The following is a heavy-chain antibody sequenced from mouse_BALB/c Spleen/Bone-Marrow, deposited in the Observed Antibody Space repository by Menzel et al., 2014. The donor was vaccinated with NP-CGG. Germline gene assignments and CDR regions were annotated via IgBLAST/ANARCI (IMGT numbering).Heavy chain of an antibody. CDR3: ARNYYFGSSWSAMDY. CDR1: GYTFTSYW. J-gene: IGHJ4*01. Sequence: QVQLQRSGAELARPGASVKLSCKASGYTFTSYWMQWVKQRPGQGLEWIGTIYPGGGDTRYTQKFKGKATLTADKSSTTAYMQLSSLASEDSAVYYCARNYYFGSSWSAMDYWGQGTSVTVSS. D-gene: IGHD1-1*01. V-gene: IGHV1-87*01. CDR2: IYPGGGDT.